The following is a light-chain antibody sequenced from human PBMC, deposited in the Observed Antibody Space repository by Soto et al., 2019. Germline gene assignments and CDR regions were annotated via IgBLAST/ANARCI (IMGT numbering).Light chain of an antibody. J-gene: IGKJ4*01. CDR1: QSVSSIY. Sequence: EIWLTQSPGTLSLSPGERATLSCRASQSVSSIYLAWYQQKPGQAPRLLIYGASSRATGIPDRFSGSGSGTDFTLTISRLETEDFAVYYCQQYGSSPFTFGGGTKVDI. V-gene: IGKV3-20*01. CDR2: GAS. CDR3: QQYGSSPFT.